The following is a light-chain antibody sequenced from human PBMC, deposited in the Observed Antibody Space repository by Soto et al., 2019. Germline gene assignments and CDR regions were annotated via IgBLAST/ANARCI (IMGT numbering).Light chain of an antibody. CDR1: SRDIGTYNY. Sequence: QSALTQPASVSGSPGQSITISCTGTSRDIGTYNYVSWYQQHPGKAPKLMIYEVSYRPSGVSNRFSGSKSGNTASLTISGLQAEDEADYYCSSYASLSTYVLFGGGTKLTVL. J-gene: IGLJ2*01. CDR2: EVS. V-gene: IGLV2-14*01. CDR3: SSYASLSTYVL.